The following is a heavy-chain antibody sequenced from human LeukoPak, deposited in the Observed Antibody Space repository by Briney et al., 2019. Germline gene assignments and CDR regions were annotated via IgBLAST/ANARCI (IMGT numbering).Heavy chain of an antibody. V-gene: IGHV4-34*01. CDR2: INHSGST. Sequence: SQTLSLTCAVYGGSFSGYYWSWIRQPPGKGLEWGGEINHSGSTNYNPSLKSRVTISVDTSKNQFSLKLSSVTAAETAVYYCARGGYCSSTSCYTYDYWGQGTLVTVSS. CDR3: ARGGYCSSTSCYTYDY. D-gene: IGHD2-2*02. J-gene: IGHJ4*02. CDR1: GGSFSGYY.